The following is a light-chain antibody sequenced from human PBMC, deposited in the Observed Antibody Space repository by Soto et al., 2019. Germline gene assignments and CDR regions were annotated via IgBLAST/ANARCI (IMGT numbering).Light chain of an antibody. Sequence: QSVLTQPGPVSGSPVQSIAISCTGTSSDVGSSNYVSWYQQHPGKAPKLMIFDVNNRPSGVSDRFSGSKSGNTASLTISGLQAEDEADYYCSSHTTSGTYVFGTGTKVTVL. V-gene: IGLV2-14*03. CDR3: SSHTTSGTYV. CDR2: DVN. CDR1: SSDVGSSNY. J-gene: IGLJ1*01.